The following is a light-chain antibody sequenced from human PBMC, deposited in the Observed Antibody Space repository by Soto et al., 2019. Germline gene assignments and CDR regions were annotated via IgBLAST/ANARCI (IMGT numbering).Light chain of an antibody. V-gene: IGLV2-14*03. CDR1: SSDVGDYNY. J-gene: IGLJ1*01. CDR3: SSYARSSSLEV. CDR2: DVS. Sequence: QSALTQPASVSGSPGQSITISCTGTSSDVGDYNYVSWFQQHPGKAPKLMIYDVSSRPSGISNRFSGSKSGNTASLTISGLQTEDRADYYRSSYARSSSLEVFGSGTKLTVL.